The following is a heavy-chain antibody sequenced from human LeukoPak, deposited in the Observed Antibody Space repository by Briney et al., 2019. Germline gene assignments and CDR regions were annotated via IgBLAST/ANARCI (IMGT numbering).Heavy chain of an antibody. CDR3: ATTSPYCSSTSCYSVH. CDR1: GFTFSSYS. J-gene: IGHJ4*02. CDR2: ISSSSSYI. D-gene: IGHD2-2*01. V-gene: IGHV3-21*01. Sequence: GSLRLSCAASGFTFSSYSMNWVRQAPGKGLEWVSSISSSSSYIYYADSVKGRFTISRDNAKNSLYLQMNSLRAEDTAVYYCATTSPYCSSTSCYSVHWGQGTLVTVSS.